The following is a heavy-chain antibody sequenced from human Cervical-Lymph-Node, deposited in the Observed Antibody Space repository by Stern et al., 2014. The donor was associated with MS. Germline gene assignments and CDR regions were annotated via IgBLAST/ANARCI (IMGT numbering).Heavy chain of an antibody. CDR1: GFSLTTTGLG. Sequence: QVTLRESGPTLVKPTQTLTLTCTFSGFSLTTTGLGVAWIRPPPGKALEWLALIYWDDEKRYTPSLKSRLTITKDTSKNQVVLTMTNVDPVDTATYYCAHVGFSRGYIFGVFDYWGQGTLVTVSS. V-gene: IGHV2-5*02. CDR3: AHVGFSRGYIFGVFDY. D-gene: IGHD5-18*01. CDR2: IYWDDEK. J-gene: IGHJ4*02.